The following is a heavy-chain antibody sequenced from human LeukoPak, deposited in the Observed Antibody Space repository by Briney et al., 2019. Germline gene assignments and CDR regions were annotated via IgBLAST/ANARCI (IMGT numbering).Heavy chain of an antibody. CDR3: ARDAQILRYFDWLFHNDAFDI. CDR1: GYTFTGYY. Sequence: ASVKVSCKTSGYTFTGYYMHWVRQAPGQGLEWMGWINPNSGGTNYAQKFQGRVTMTRDTSISTAYMELSRLRSDDTAVYYCARDAQILRYFDWLFHNDAFDIWGQGTMVTVSS. D-gene: IGHD3-9*01. CDR2: INPNSGGT. V-gene: IGHV1-2*02. J-gene: IGHJ3*02.